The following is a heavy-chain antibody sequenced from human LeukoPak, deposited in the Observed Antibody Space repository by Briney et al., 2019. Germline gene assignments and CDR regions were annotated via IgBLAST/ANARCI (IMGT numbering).Heavy chain of an antibody. J-gene: IGHJ4*02. Sequence: QTGGSLRLSCAASGFTFSSYSMNWVRQAPGKGLEWVSYISSSSSTIYYADSVKGRFTISRDNAKNSLYLQMNSLRAEDTAVYYCARDGAFEYSRTVPSYYFDYWGQGTLVTVSS. V-gene: IGHV3-48*01. D-gene: IGHD6-6*01. CDR2: ISSSSSTI. CDR1: GFTFSSYS. CDR3: ARDGAFEYSRTVPSYYFDY.